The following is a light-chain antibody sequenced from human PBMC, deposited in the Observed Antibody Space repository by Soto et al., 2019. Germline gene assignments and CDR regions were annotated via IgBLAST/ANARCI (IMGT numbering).Light chain of an antibody. CDR2: KAS. Sequence: DIHMTQSPSTLSASVGDRVTITCRASQSISSSLAWYQQKPGKAPNLLIYKASSLESGVPSRFSGSGSGTEFTLTISSLQPDDFATFYCQQYNSSSRTFGQGTKVDIK. J-gene: IGKJ1*01. V-gene: IGKV1-5*03. CDR1: QSISSS. CDR3: QQYNSSSRT.